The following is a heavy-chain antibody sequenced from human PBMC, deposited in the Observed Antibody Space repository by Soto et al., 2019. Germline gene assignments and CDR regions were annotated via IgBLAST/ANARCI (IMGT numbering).Heavy chain of an antibody. Sequence: EVQLVESGGGLVKPGGSLRLSCAASGFTFSSYSMNWVRQAPGKGLEWVSSISSSSSYIYYADSVKGRVTISRDNAKNSLYLQMNSLRAEDTAVYYCARDRRPGDYGGNSNYYGMDVWGQGTTVTVSS. CDR2: ISSSSSYI. CDR3: ARDRRPGDYGGNSNYYGMDV. D-gene: IGHD4-17*01. J-gene: IGHJ6*02. CDR1: GFTFSSYS. V-gene: IGHV3-21*01.